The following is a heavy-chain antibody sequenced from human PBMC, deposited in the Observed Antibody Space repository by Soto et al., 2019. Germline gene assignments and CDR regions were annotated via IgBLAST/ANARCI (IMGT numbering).Heavy chain of an antibody. CDR3: ARGGYNYGWRAFEF. CDR1: GYSFTNYW. Sequence: GSGYSFTNYWIAWVRQMPGKGLEWMGIIYPGDSDTRYSPSFQGQVTISADKSISTAYLQWSSLKASDTAMYYCARGGYNYGWRAFEFCGQVTMGTVAS. D-gene: IGHD5-18*01. CDR2: IYPGDSDT. V-gene: IGHV5-51*01. J-gene: IGHJ3*01.